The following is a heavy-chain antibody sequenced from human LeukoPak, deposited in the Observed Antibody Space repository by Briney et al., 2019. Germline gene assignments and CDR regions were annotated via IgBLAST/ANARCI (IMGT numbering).Heavy chain of an antibody. V-gene: IGHV3-48*03. J-gene: IGHJ6*03. D-gene: IGHD2-15*01. CDR3: ARGGSAIVVVAAPHYYMDV. CDR2: ISSSGSTI. CDR1: GFTFSSYE. Sequence: PGGSLRLSCAASGFTFSSYEMNWVRQAPGKGLEWASYISSSGSTIYYADSVKGRFTISRDNAKNSLYLQMNSLRAEDTAVYYCARGGSAIVVVAAPHYYMDVWGKGTTVTISS.